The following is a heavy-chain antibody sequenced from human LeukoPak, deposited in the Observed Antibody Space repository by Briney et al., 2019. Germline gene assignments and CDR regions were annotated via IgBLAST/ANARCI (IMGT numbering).Heavy chain of an antibody. D-gene: IGHD6-13*01. CDR2: ISYDGSNK. Sequence: GGSLRLSCAASGFPFSSYAMHWVRQAPGKGLEWVAVISYDGSNKYYADSVKGRFTISRDNSKNTLYLQMNSLRAEDTAVYYCARVRYSSSWYPPFDYWGQGTLVTVSS. V-gene: IGHV3-30*04. CDR3: ARVRYSSSWYPPFDY. J-gene: IGHJ4*02. CDR1: GFPFSSYA.